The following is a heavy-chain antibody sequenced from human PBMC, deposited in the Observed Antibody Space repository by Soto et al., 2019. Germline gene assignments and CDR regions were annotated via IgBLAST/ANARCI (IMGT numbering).Heavy chain of an antibody. D-gene: IGHD6-19*01. CDR3: AISARYSSGWYPGDFDY. Sequence: QVRLVESGGGVVQPGRSLRLSCAASGFTFSSYGMHWVRQAPGKGLEWVAVISYDGSNKYYADSVKGRFTISRDNSKNTLYLQMNSLRAEDTAVYYCAISARYSSGWYPGDFDYWGQGTLVTVSS. CDR2: ISYDGSNK. J-gene: IGHJ4*02. CDR1: GFTFSSYG. V-gene: IGHV3-30*03.